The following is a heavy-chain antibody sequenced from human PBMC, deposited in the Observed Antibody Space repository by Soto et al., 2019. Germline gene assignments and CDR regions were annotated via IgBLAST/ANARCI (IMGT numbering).Heavy chain of an antibody. CDR2: ISSSSSYI. D-gene: IGHD5-12*01. CDR3: ARQGYSGYDFIG. V-gene: IGHV3-21*01. CDR1: GFTFSSYS. J-gene: IGHJ4*02. Sequence: EVQLVESGGGLVKPGGSLRLSCAASGFTFSSYSMNWVRQAPGTGLEWVSSISSSSSYIYYADSVKGRFTISRDNAKNSLYLQMNSLRAEDTAVYYCARQGYSGYDFIGWGQGTLVTVSS.